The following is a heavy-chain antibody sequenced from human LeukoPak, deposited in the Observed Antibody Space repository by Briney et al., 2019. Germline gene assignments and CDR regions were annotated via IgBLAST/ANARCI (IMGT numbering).Heavy chain of an antibody. CDR3: ARSRDSSGYRNNWFDP. D-gene: IGHD3-22*01. V-gene: IGHV4-59*01. Sequence: PSETLSLTCIVSGDSISSYYWSWIRQPPGKGLEWIGYIYYSGSTNYNPSLKSRVTISVDASKNHFSLKLSSVTAADTAVYYCARSRDSSGYRNNWFDPWGQGTLVTVSS. J-gene: IGHJ5*02. CDR2: IYYSGST. CDR1: GDSISSYY.